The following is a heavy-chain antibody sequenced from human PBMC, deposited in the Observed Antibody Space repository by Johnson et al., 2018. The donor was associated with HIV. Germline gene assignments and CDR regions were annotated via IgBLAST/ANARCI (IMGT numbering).Heavy chain of an antibody. D-gene: IGHD3-10*01. CDR3: ARDLGYYYGSGSYYRDAFDI. Sequence: MQLVESGGGLVQPGGSLRLSCATSGFTFSSYWMNWVRQAPGKGLEWVSVIYSGGSTYYADSVKGRFTISRDNSKNSLYLQMNSLRAEDTAVYYCARDLGYYYGSGSYYRDAFDIWGQGTMVTVSS. CDR2: IYSGGST. J-gene: IGHJ3*02. CDR1: GFTFSSYW. V-gene: IGHV3-66*01.